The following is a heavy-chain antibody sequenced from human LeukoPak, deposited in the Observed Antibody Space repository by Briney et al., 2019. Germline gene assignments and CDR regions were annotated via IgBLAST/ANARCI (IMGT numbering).Heavy chain of an antibody. Sequence: ASVKVSCKASGYTFTGYYMHWVRQAPGQGLESMGWINPNSGGTNYAQKFQGRVTMTRDTSISTAYMELSRLRSDDTAVYYCARVHSGSKRYNWFDPWGQGTLVTVSS. CDR1: GYTFTGYY. J-gene: IGHJ5*02. D-gene: IGHD1-26*01. CDR2: INPNSGGT. V-gene: IGHV1-2*02. CDR3: ARVHSGSKRYNWFDP.